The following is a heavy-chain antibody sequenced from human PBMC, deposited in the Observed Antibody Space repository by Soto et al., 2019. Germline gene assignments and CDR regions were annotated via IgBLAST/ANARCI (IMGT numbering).Heavy chain of an antibody. V-gene: IGHV3-23*01. J-gene: IGHJ4*02. CDR2: ISGSGGST. CDR1: GFTFSSYA. Sequence: GGSLRLSCAASGFTFSSYAMSWVRQAPGKGLEWVSAISGSGGSTYYADSVKGRFTISRDNSKNTLYLQMNSLRAEDTAVYYCAKVGDYDFWSGYGPYFDYWGQGTLVTVSS. D-gene: IGHD3-3*01. CDR3: AKVGDYDFWSGYGPYFDY.